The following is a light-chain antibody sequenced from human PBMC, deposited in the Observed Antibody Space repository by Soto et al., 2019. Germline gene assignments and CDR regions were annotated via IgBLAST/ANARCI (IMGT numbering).Light chain of an antibody. J-gene: IGKJ5*01. CDR2: AAS. CDR3: QQSYTTPVT. CDR1: QIINTN. V-gene: IGKV1-39*01. Sequence: DIQMTQSPSSLSASVGNRVTITCRASQIINTNLNWYQQKPGKAPKLLIYAASSLQSGVPSRFGGTASGTDFTLTIHSLHPEDFATYYCQQSYTTPVTFGQGTRLEIK.